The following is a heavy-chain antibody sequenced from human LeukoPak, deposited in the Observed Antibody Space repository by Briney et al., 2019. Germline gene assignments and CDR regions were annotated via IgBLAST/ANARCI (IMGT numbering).Heavy chain of an antibody. CDR2: ISGSGGST. J-gene: IGHJ6*02. CDR1: GFTFSSYS. CDR3: ARGLTGYYPYYYGMDV. Sequence: GGSLRLSCAASGFTFSSYSMSWVRQAPGKGLEWVSAISGSGGSTYYADSVKGRFTISRDNSKNTLYLQMNCLRAEDTAVYYCARGLTGYYPYYYGMDVWGQGTTVTVSS. V-gene: IGHV3-23*01. D-gene: IGHD3-9*01.